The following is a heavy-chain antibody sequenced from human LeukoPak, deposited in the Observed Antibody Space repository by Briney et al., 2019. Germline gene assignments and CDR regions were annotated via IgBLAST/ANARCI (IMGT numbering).Heavy chain of an antibody. CDR1: GFTLSSYG. CDR2: IGGSGGTT. Sequence: GGSLRLSCAASGFTLSSYGMSWVRQAPGKGLEWVSAIGGSGGTTYYADSMKGRFTISRDNSKNTLYLQMNSLRAEDTAVYYCAKDRVGATLYFDYWGQGTLVTVSS. V-gene: IGHV3-23*01. D-gene: IGHD1-26*01. CDR3: AKDRVGATLYFDY. J-gene: IGHJ4*02.